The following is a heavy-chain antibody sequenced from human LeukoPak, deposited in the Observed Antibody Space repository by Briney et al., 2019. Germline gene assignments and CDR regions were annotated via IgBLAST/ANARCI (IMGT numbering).Heavy chain of an antibody. CDR2: ISSSSSTI. CDR3: ARDILTGYPYYYYGMDV. CDR1: GFTFSDYY. J-gene: IGHJ6*02. V-gene: IGHV3-11*01. D-gene: IGHD3-9*01. Sequence: SGGSLRLSCAASGFTFSDYYMSWIRQAPGKGLEWVSYISSSSSTIYYADSVKGRFTISRDNAKNSLYLQMDSLRAEDTAVYYCARDILTGYPYYYYGMDVWGQGTTVTVSS.